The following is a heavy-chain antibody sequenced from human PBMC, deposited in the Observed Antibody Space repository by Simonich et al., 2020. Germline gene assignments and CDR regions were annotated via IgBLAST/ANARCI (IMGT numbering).Heavy chain of an antibody. J-gene: IGHJ4*02. CDR3: ARDQGGRAAAATDY. Sequence: QVQLVQSGAEVKKPGASVKVSCKASGYTFPSYGISWVRQAPGQGLEWMGRISPYNGNTNYAQTLQGRVTMTTDTSTSTAYMELRSLRSDDTAVYYCARDQGGRAAAATDYWGQGTLVTVSS. CDR1: GYTFPSYG. V-gene: IGHV1-18*01. CDR2: ISPYNGNT. D-gene: IGHD6-13*01.